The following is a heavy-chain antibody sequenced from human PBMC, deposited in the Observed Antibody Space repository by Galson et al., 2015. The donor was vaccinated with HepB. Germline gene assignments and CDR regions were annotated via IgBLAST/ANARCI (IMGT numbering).Heavy chain of an antibody. V-gene: IGHV1-69*04. CDR3: ARAQEIYDYVWGSHRYEVPHRNYYHYGLDV. Sequence: SVKVSCKASGGTFSSYGISWVRQAPGQGLEWMGRIIPIPGIINFAQRFQGRVTITADKSTSTAYMELSRLRSEDTAVYYCARAQEIYDYVWGSHRYEVPHRNYYHYGLDVWGQGTTVTVSS. D-gene: IGHD3-16*02. CDR2: IIPIPGII. CDR1: GGTFSSYG. J-gene: IGHJ6*02.